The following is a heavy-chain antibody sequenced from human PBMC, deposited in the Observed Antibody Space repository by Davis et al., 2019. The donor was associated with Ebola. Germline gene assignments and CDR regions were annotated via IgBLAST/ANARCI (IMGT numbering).Heavy chain of an antibody. CDR1: GGSFSGYY. CDR2: INHSGST. CDR3: ARGLSSSWVFDY. J-gene: IGHJ4*02. V-gene: IGHV4-34*01. Sequence: PSETLSLTCAVYGGSFSGYYWSWIRQPPGKGLEWIGKINHSGSTNYNPSLKSRVTMSVDTSKNQFSLKLSSVTAADTAVYYCARGLSSSWVFDYWGQGTLVTVSS. D-gene: IGHD6-13*01.